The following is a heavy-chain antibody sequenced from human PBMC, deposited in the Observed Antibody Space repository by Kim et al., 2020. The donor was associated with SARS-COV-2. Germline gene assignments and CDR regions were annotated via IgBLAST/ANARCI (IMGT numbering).Heavy chain of an antibody. V-gene: IGHV4-4*02. CDR2: IYHSGST. J-gene: IGHJ4*02. Sequence: SETLSLTGAVSGGSISSSNWWSWVRQPPGKGLEWIGEIYHSGSTNYNPSLKSRVTISVDKSKNQFSLKLSSVTAADTAVYYCAREYYDSSGYRGNYYFDYWGQGTLVTVSS. CDR3: AREYYDSSGYRGNYYFDY. CDR1: GGSISSSNW. D-gene: IGHD3-22*01.